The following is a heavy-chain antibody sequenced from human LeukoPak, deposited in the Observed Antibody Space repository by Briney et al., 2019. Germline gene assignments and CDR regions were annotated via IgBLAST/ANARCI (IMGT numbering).Heavy chain of an antibody. CDR1: GDSIGGSPYY. D-gene: IGHD6-13*01. Sequence: PSETLSLTCTVSGDSIGGSPYYWAWIRQTPGKGFDWIGSIYHKGNTYYNPSLKSRVVISVDTSKNQFSLKLASLTAADTAVYYCARPPDLAATGYWGQGTLVTVSS. V-gene: IGHV4-39*01. CDR3: ARPPDLAATGY. CDR2: IYHKGNT. J-gene: IGHJ4*02.